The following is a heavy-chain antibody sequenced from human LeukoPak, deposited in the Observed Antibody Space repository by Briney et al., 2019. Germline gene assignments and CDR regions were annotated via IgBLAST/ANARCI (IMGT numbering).Heavy chain of an antibody. CDR1: GFTFSNAW. V-gene: IGHV3-7*01. CDR2: IKQDGSEK. D-gene: IGHD3-10*01. J-gene: IGHJ4*02. CDR3: ARVLLWPPDY. Sequence: PGGSLRLSCAASGFTFSNAWMSWVRQAPGKGLEWVANIKQDGSEKYYVDSVKGRFTISRDNAKNSLYLQMNSLRAEDTAVYYCARVLLWPPDYWGQGTLVTVSS.